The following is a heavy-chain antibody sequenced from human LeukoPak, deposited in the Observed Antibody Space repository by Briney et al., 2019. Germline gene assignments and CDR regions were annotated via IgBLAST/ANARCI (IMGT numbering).Heavy chain of an antibody. CDR2: ISDSGGST. D-gene: IGHD5-18*01. Sequence: GGSLRLSCAASGFTFSSYAMSWVRQAPGKGLEWVSAISDSGGSTYHADSVKGRFTISRDNSKNTLYLQMNSLRAEDTAVYYCARDLNTAMVTLGGTIDPWGQGTLLTVSS. CDR3: ARDLNTAMVTLGGTIDP. V-gene: IGHV3-23*01. CDR1: GFTFSSYA. J-gene: IGHJ5*02.